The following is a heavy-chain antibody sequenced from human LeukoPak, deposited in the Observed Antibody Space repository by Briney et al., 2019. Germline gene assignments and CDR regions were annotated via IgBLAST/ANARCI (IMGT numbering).Heavy chain of an antibody. Sequence: PSETLSLTCAVYGGSFSGYYWSWVRQPPGKGLEWIGEINHSGSTNYNPSLKSRVTISVDTSKNQFSLKLSSVTAADTAVYYCARARTYYYGSGYYYGMDVWGQGTTVTVSS. D-gene: IGHD3-10*01. J-gene: IGHJ6*02. V-gene: IGHV4-34*01. CDR1: GGSFSGYY. CDR2: INHSGST. CDR3: ARARTYYYGSGYYYGMDV.